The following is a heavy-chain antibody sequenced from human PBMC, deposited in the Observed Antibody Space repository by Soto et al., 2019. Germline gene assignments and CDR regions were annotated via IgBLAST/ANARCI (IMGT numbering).Heavy chain of an antibody. D-gene: IGHD2-15*01. CDR1: GGSISSYY. Sequence: SETLSLTCTVSGGSISSYYWSWIRQPPGKGLEWIGYIYYSGSTNYNPSLKSRVTISVDTSKNQFSLKLSSVTAADTAVYYCARGRVVAATSWFDPWGQGTLVTVSS. CDR2: IYYSGST. CDR3: ARGRVVAATSWFDP. J-gene: IGHJ5*02. V-gene: IGHV4-59*01.